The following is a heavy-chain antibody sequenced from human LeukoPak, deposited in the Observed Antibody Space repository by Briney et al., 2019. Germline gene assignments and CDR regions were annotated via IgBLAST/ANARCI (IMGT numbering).Heavy chain of an antibody. CDR3: VADRGNWSGLDF. D-gene: IGHD1-1*01. CDR2: IDSAGGRI. V-gene: IGHV3-74*01. CDR1: TFAFGGYW. J-gene: IGHJ4*02. Sequence: GGSLRLSCAGSTFAFGGYWIHWVRQLPGKGLAWVSRIDSAGGRIQWADSVKGRFTISRDNARNTVYLQMNSLTPEDSDVYYCVADRGNWSGLDFWGRGTLVIVSS.